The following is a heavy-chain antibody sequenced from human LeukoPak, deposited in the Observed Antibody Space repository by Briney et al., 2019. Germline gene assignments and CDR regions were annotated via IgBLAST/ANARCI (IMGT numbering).Heavy chain of an antibody. Sequence: SVKVSCKASGGTFSSYAISWVRQAPGQGLEWMGGIIPIFGTANYAQKFQGRVTITADESTSTAYMELSSLRSEDTAVYYCARADIAARRGYYYYMDVWGKGTTVTVSS. V-gene: IGHV1-69*13. CDR3: ARADIAARRGYYYYMDV. CDR1: GGTFSSYA. J-gene: IGHJ6*03. D-gene: IGHD6-6*01. CDR2: IIPIFGTA.